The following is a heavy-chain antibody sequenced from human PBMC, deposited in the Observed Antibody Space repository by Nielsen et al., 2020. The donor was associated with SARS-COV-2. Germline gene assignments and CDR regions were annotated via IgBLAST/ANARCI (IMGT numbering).Heavy chain of an antibody. D-gene: IGHD6-6*01. V-gene: IGHV4-34*01. J-gene: IGHJ4*02. CDR2: INHSGST. CDR3: AKYSSSSIDY. Sequence: PGKGLEWIGEINHSGSTNYNPSLKSRVTISVDTSKNQFSLKLSSVTAADTAVYYCAKYSSSSIDYWGQGTLVTVSS.